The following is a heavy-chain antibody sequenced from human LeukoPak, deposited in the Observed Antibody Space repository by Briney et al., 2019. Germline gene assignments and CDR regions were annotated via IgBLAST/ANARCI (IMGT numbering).Heavy chain of an antibody. V-gene: IGHV1-69*01. CDR2: IIPIFGTA. Sequence: SVKVSCKASGGTFSSYAISWVRQAPGQGLEWMGGIIPIFGTANYAQKFQGRVTITADESTSTAYMELSSLRSEDTAVYYCARDNLTSYGGNSGGFDYWGQGTLVTVSP. CDR3: ARDNLTSYGGNSGGFDY. CDR1: GGTFSSYA. D-gene: IGHD4-23*01. J-gene: IGHJ4*02.